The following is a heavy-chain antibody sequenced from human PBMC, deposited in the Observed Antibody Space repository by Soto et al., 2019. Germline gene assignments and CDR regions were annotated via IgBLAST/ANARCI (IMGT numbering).Heavy chain of an antibody. CDR3: AADRYCSSNTCPGAFDI. V-gene: IGHV3-15*05. Sequence: EVQLLESGGDLAEPGGSLRLSCAASGFAFTHVWMTWVRQAPGRGLEWVGRIKRKIDGETTNYAAPVKGRFTISRDDSKNTLYLQMNILRTDDSAVYYCAADRYCSSNTCPGAFDIWGQGTTV. CDR2: IKRKIDGETT. CDR1: GFAFTHVW. J-gene: IGHJ3*02. D-gene: IGHD2-2*01.